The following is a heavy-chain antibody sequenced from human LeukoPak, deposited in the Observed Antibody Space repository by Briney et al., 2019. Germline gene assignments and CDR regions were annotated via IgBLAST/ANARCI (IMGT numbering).Heavy chain of an antibody. D-gene: IGHD4-17*01. CDR1: GGTFTSYG. V-gene: IGHV1-18*01. J-gene: IGHJ6*02. CDR2: ISAYNGNT. Sequence: GSSVKVSCKASGGTFTSYGISWVRQAPGQGLEWMGWISAYNGNTNYAQKLQGRVTMTTDTSTSTAYMELRSLRSDDTAVYYCARDVQSQTTQFFNYGMDVWGQGTTVTVSS. CDR3: ARDVQSQTTQFFNYGMDV.